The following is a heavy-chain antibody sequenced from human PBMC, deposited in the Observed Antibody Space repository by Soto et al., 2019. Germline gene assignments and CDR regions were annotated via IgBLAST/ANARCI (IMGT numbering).Heavy chain of an antibody. CDR2: IIPIFGTA. V-gene: IGHV1-69*13. J-gene: IGHJ3*02. CDR1: GGTFSSYA. D-gene: IGHD3-9*01. CDR3: ARYFDLPSGFDI. Sequence: GASVKVSCKASGGTFSSYAISWVRQGPGQGLEWMGGIIPIFGTANYAQKFQGRVTITADESTSTAYMELSSLRSEDTAVYYCARYFDLPSGFDIWGQGTMVTVSS.